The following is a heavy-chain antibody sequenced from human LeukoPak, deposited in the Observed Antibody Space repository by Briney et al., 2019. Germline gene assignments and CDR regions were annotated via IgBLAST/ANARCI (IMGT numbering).Heavy chain of an antibody. D-gene: IGHD4-17*01. CDR3: ARHVLDYGDYSWFDP. CDR2: IYYSGST. J-gene: IGHJ5*02. CDR1: GGSISSYY. V-gene: IGHV4-59*08. Sequence: TSETLSLTCTVSGGSISSYYWSWIRQPQGKGLEWIGYIYYSGSTNCNPSLKSRVTLSEDTSKNQFSLKLSSVTAADTAVYYCARHVLDYGDYSWFDPWGQGTLVTVSS.